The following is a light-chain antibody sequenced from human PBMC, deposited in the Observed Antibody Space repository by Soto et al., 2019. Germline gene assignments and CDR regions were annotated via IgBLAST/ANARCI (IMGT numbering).Light chain of an antibody. J-gene: IGKJ1*01. Sequence: EILMTQSPATLSVSPWERSTLSFRASQSVDSNLAWYQQKPGQAPRLLIYRASNRATGIPDRFSGSGSGTDFTLTISRLEPEDFAVYYCQQYGSSGTFGQGTKVDIK. CDR1: QSVDSN. V-gene: IGKV3-20*01. CDR3: QQYGSSGT. CDR2: RAS.